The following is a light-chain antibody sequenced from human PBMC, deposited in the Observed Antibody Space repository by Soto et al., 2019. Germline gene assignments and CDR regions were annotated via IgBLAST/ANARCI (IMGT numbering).Light chain of an antibody. CDR3: QVRTDWPPFMYS. CDR1: QSVDTF. Sequence: EIVLTQSPATLSLSPGERATLSCRASQSVDTFLAWYQHKPGRTPRLLIYDTSNRATGIPPRFSGTGSGTDFTLTISRLEPEDFAVYYCQVRTDWPPFMYSFGQGTKLEVK. CDR2: DTS. J-gene: IGKJ2*01. V-gene: IGKV3-11*01.